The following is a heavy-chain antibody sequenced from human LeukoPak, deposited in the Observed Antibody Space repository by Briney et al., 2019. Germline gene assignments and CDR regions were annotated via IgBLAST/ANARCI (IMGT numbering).Heavy chain of an antibody. CDR3: ARDRIAVAGTKTPHAFDI. J-gene: IGHJ3*02. Sequence: SETLSLTCSVSGGSISSSSSYWGWIRQPPGKELEWIGSIYYSRSTYYNPSLKSRITISVDTSKNLFSLKLSSVTDADTAVYYCARDRIAVAGTKTPHAFDIWGQGTMVTVSS. D-gene: IGHD6-19*01. CDR1: GGSISSSSSY. CDR2: IYYSRST. V-gene: IGHV4-39*07.